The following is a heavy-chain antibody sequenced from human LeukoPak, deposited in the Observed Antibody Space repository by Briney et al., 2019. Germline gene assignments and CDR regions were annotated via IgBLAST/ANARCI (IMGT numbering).Heavy chain of an antibody. J-gene: IGHJ5*02. D-gene: IGHD2-2*01. V-gene: IGHV1-3*01. Sequence: GASVNVSCKASGYTFTSYAIHWVRQAPGQRLEWMAWINADNGNTKYSQNFQGRVTVTRDTSASTVHRELSSVRSEDTAGDDCARDHFVGLPPFDPWGPGTLVTVSS. CDR2: INADNGNT. CDR3: ARDHFVGLPPFDP. CDR1: GYTFTSYA.